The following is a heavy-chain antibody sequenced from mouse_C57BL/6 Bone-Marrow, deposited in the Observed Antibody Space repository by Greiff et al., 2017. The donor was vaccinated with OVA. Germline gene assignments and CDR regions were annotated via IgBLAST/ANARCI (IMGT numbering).Heavy chain of an antibody. CDR2: ISYDGSN. D-gene: IGHD4-1*01. J-gene: IGHJ4*01. Sequence: EVQLVESGPGLVKPSQSLSLTCSVTGYSITSGYYWNWLRQFPGNKLEWMGYISYDGSNNYNPSLKNRISITRDTSKNQFFLKLNSVTTEDTATYYCARGLGHYAMDYWGQGTSVTVSS. CDR1: GYSITSGYY. CDR3: ARGLGHYAMDY. V-gene: IGHV3-6*01.